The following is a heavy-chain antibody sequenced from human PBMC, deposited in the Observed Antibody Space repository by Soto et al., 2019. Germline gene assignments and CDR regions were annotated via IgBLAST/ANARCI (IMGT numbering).Heavy chain of an antibody. Sequence: EVQLVESGGGLVQPGGSLRLSCAASGLTFSSYWMHWVRQVPGKGLVWVSRVSSDGSFTTYADSVKGRFTISRDNAKNTLYLQMNSLRAEDTALYYCVRETPSVDHYYFYMDVWGKGTTVTVSS. CDR1: GLTFSSYW. J-gene: IGHJ6*03. D-gene: IGHD2-2*01. CDR3: VRETPSVDHYYFYMDV. V-gene: IGHV3-74*01. CDR2: VSSDGSFT.